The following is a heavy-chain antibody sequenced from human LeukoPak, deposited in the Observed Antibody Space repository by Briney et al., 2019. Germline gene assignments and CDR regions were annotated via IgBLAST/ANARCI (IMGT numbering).Heavy chain of an antibody. CDR1: GGTFSSYA. Sequence: SVKVSCKASGGTFSSYAISWVRQAPGQGLEWMGGIIPIFGTANYAQKFQGRVTITADESTSTVYMELRSLRSEDTAVYYCARFAVHRRLTVAGQFGLDYWGQGTLVTVSS. J-gene: IGHJ4*02. D-gene: IGHD6-19*01. CDR3: ARFAVHRRLTVAGQFGLDY. V-gene: IGHV1-69*13. CDR2: IIPIFGTA.